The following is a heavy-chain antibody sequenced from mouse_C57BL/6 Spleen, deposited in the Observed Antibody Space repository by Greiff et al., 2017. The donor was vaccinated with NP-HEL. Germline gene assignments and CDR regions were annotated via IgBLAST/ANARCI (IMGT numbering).Heavy chain of an antibody. CDR1: GYTFTSYW. D-gene: IGHD2-4*01. V-gene: IGHV1-50*01. CDR3: ARGADYEYYFDY. CDR2: IDPSDSYT. Sequence: VQLQQSGAELVKPGASVKLSCKASGYTFTSYWMQWVKQRPGQGLEWIGEIDPSDSYTNYNQKFKGKATLTVDTSSSTAYMQLSSLTSEDSAVYYCARGADYEYYFDYRGQGTTLTVSS. J-gene: IGHJ2*01.